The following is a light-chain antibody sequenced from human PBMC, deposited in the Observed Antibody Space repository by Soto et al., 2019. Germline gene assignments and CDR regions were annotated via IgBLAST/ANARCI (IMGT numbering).Light chain of an antibody. CDR1: QGISSA. J-gene: IGKJ5*01. Sequence: AIPLTQSPSSLSASVGDRVTITCRASQGISSALAWYQQKPGKAPKLLIYDASSLESGVPSRFSGSGSGTDFTLTISSLQPEDFATYYCQQSNTYWATFGQGTRLEIK. CDR2: DAS. V-gene: IGKV1-13*02. CDR3: QQSNTYWAT.